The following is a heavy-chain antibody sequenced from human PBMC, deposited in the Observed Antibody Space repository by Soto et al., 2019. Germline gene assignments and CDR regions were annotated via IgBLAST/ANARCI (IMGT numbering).Heavy chain of an antibody. V-gene: IGHV4-59*01. CDR1: SGSIGTYF. CDR3: ARGRGGTYDAFDI. Sequence: PSETLSLTCTVSSGSIGTYFLSWIRQPPGKGLEWIGYIYYSGTTNYNPSLKSRVTIFLDTSKNQFSLRLSSVTAADTAVYYCARGRGGTYDAFDIWGQGTLVTVSS. D-gene: IGHD1-26*01. J-gene: IGHJ3*02. CDR2: IYYSGTT.